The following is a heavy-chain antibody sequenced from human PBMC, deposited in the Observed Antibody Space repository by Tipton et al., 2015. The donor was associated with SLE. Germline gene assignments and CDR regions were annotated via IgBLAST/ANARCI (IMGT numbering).Heavy chain of an antibody. CDR1: GFTFSSYE. V-gene: IGHV3-48*03. D-gene: IGHD3-10*01. CDR2: ISSSGSTI. CDR3: ARHFMVRGVIMAPGYGMDV. J-gene: IGHJ6*02. Sequence: VQLVQSGGGLVQPGGSLRLSCAASGFTFSSYEMNWVRQAPGKGLEWVSYISSSGSTIYYADSVKGRFTISRDNAKNSLYLQMNSLRAEDTAVYYCARHFMVRGVIMAPGYGMDVWGQGTTVTVSS.